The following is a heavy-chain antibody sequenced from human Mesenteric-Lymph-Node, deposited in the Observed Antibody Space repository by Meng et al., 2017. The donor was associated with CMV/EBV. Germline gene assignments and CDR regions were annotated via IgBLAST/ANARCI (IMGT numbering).Heavy chain of an antibody. J-gene: IGHJ4*02. D-gene: IGHD4-23*01. CDR3: ASGYGGNPGTNHY. V-gene: IGHV4-38-2*01. CDR1: GFSFSDYY. CDR2: IYYTGTT. Sequence: GSLRLSCAASGFSFSDYYMDWVRQAPGKGLEWIGSIYYTGTTYYNPSLKSRVTISVDTSKKHFSLKLSSVTAADTAVYYCASGYGGNPGTNHYWGQGTLVTVSS.